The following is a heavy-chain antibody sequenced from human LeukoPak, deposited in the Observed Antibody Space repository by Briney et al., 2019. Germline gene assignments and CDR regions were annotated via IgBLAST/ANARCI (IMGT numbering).Heavy chain of an antibody. CDR1: GFTVSSNY. CDR3: ARAVRGVIAY. J-gene: IGHJ4*02. D-gene: IGHD3-10*01. V-gene: IGHV3-53*01. Sequence: PGRSLRLSCAASGFTVSSNYMSWVRQAPGKGLEWVSVIYSGGSTYYADSVKGRLTISRDNSKNTLYLQMNSLRAEDTAVYYCARAVRGVIAYWGQGTLVTVSS. CDR2: IYSGGST.